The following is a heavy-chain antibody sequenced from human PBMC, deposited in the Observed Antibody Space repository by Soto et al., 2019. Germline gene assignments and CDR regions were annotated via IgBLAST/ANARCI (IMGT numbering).Heavy chain of an antibody. CDR3: ASPYMYISGSSSYGIDA. CDR2: INSDGSDT. D-gene: IGHD6-19*01. Sequence: GGSLRLSCAASGFTFSRYWMHWVRQAPGKGLGWVSRINSDGSDTYYADSVKGRFTTSRDNAKNTDYLQMNSLRAEDTAVYYCASPYMYISGSSSYGIDAWCLRATVTV. CDR1: GFTFSRYW. V-gene: IGHV3-74*01. J-gene: IGHJ6*02.